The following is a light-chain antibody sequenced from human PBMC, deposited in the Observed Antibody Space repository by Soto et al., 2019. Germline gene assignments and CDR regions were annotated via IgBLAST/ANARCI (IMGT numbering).Light chain of an antibody. J-gene: IGLJ2*01. CDR2: EVT. CDR3: CSYTSISTSAV. Sequence: QSVLTQPASVSGSPGQSITIPCTGTSSDIGDYTHVSWYQQHPGKAPKLIIYEVTDRPSGVSNHFSGSKSGNTASLTISGLQTEDEADYYCCSYTSISTSAVFGGGTQVTVL. V-gene: IGLV2-14*01. CDR1: SSDIGDYTH.